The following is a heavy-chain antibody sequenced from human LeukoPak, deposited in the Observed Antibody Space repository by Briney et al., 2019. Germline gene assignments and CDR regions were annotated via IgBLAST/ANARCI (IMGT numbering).Heavy chain of an antibody. CDR3: ARARGSGSYYVYYYFDY. D-gene: IGHD3-10*01. CDR1: GGSISSYY. Sequence: SETLSLTCTVSGGSISSYYWSWIRQPPGKGLEWIGYIYYSGSTNYNPSLKSRVTISVDTSKNQFFLKLSSVTAADTAVYYCARARGSGSYYVYYYFDYWGQGTLVTVSS. V-gene: IGHV4-59*12. J-gene: IGHJ4*02. CDR2: IYYSGST.